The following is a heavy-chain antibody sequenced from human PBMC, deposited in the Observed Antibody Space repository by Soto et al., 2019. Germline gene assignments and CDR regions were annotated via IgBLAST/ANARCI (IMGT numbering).Heavy chain of an antibody. V-gene: IGHV5-51*01. CDR2: IYPGDSDT. D-gene: IGHD2-15*01. CDR1: GYSFTSYW. Sequence: PGESLKISCKGSGYSFTSYWIGWVRQMPGKGLEWMGIIYPGDSDTRYSPSFQGQVTISADKSISTAYLQWSSLKASDTAMYYCARGPRHYCSGGSCYYYYYYGMDVWGQGTTVTVSS. J-gene: IGHJ6*02. CDR3: ARGPRHYCSGGSCYYYYYYGMDV.